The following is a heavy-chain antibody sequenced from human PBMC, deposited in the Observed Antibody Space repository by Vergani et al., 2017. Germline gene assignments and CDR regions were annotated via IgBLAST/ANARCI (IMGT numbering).Heavy chain of an antibody. Sequence: QVQLVQSGAEVKKPGSSVKVSCKASGGTFSSYTISWVRQAPGQGLEWMGRIIPILGIANYAQKFQGRVTITADKSTSTAYMELSSLRSEDTAVYYCSRYISSYYYDSSGYIGDAFDIWGQGTIVTVSS. CDR2: IIPILGIA. V-gene: IGHV1-69*02. CDR3: SRYISSYYYDSSGYIGDAFDI. D-gene: IGHD3-22*01. CDR1: GGTFSSYT. J-gene: IGHJ3*02.